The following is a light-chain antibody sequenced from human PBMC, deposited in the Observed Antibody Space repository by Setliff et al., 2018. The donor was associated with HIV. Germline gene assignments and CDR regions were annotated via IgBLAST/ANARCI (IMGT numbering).Light chain of an antibody. CDR1: FSSLGRNT. J-gene: IGLJ1*01. Sequence: QSVLTQPPSASGTPGQRVTIFCSGSFSSLGRNTVNWYQQLPGTAPKLLIFANFQRPSGVPDRFSGSKSGTSASLVISGLRAEDESEYYCAAWDDSLNGYVFGTGTKV. V-gene: IGLV1-44*01. CDR2: ANF. CDR3: AAWDDSLNGYV.